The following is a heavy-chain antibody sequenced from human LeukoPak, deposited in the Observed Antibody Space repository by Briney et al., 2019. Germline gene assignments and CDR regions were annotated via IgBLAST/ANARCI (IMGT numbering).Heavy chain of an antibody. Sequence: GGSLRLSCAASGFAFDTYWMNWVRQPPGKGLEYVANIKEDGSEKYYVDSVKGGFTISSDNAKNSFYLQMNSLAVDASASYYFAIRGYQYWVQGALLAVSS. CDR2: IKEDGSEK. CDR1: GFAFDTYW. V-gene: IGHV3-7*01. D-gene: IGHD3-16*02. J-gene: IGHJ4*02. CDR3: AIRGYQY.